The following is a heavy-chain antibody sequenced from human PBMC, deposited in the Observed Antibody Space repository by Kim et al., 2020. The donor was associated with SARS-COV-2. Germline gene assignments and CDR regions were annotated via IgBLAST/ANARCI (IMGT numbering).Heavy chain of an antibody. V-gene: IGHV4-4*07. J-gene: IGHJ6*02. CDR1: GGSISSYY. CDR2: IYTSGST. D-gene: IGHD2-15*01. Sequence: SETLSLTCTVSGGSISSYYWSWIRQPAGKGLEWIGRIYTSGSTNYNPPLKSRVTMSVDTSKNQFSLKLSSVTAADTAVYYCARVKTDPDIGGMDVWGQGTTVTVSS. CDR3: ARVKTDPDIGGMDV.